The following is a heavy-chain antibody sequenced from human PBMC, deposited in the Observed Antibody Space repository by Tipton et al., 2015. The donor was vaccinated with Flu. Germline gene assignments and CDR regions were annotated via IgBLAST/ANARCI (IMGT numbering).Heavy chain of an antibody. CDR2: IYSSGNT. CDR3: ARGLGY. V-gene: IGHV4-61*02. Sequence: LACTVSGGSVSSGNYHWTWIRQPAGKGLEWIGRIYSSGNTNYHPSLKSRVTISLDTSKNQFSLKLNSVTAEDTAVYYCARGLGYWGQGMLVTVSS. J-gene: IGHJ4*02. CDR1: GGSVSSGNYH.